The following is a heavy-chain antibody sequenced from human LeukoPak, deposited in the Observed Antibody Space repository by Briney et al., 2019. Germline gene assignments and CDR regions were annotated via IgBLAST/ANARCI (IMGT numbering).Heavy chain of an antibody. D-gene: IGHD2-15*01. V-gene: IGHV1-46*01. CDR1: RYTFTSYY. CDR2: INPSGGST. CDR3: ARVDSAVSDY. J-gene: IGHJ4*02. Sequence: ASVKVSCKASRYTFTSYYMHWVRQAPGQGLEWMGIINPSGGSTSYAQKFQGRVTMTRDTSTSTVYMELSSLRSEDTVVYCCARVDSAVSDYWGQGTLVSVSS.